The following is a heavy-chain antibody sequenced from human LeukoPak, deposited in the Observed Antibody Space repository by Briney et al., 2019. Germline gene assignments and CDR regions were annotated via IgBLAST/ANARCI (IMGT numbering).Heavy chain of an antibody. CDR1: GYTFTSNY. CDR3: ARGVHVRKYDSNHNCFDT. J-gene: IGHJ5*02. D-gene: IGHD3-22*01. Sequence: ASVKVSCKAFGYTFTSNYMHWVRQAPGQGPEWMGVISPSGGSTTYAQKFQGRVTVTRDMSTSTVYMELSSLRSDDTAVYYCARGVHVRKYDSNHNCFDTWGQGTLVTVSS. CDR2: ISPSGGST. V-gene: IGHV1-46*01.